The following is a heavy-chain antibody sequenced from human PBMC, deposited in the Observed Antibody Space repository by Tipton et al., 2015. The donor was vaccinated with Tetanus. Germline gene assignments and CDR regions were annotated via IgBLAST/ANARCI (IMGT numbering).Heavy chain of an antibody. D-gene: IGHD2-2*01. J-gene: IGHJ6*02. V-gene: IGHV4-59*01. CDR3: ARGGLVPAALPMDV. CDR2: IYYSGST. Sequence: TLSLTCTVSGGSISSYYWSWIRQPPGKGLEWIGYIYYSGSTNYNPSLKSRVTISVDTSKNQFSLKLSSVTAADTAVYYCARGGLVPAALPMDVWGQGTTVTVSS. CDR1: GGSISSYY.